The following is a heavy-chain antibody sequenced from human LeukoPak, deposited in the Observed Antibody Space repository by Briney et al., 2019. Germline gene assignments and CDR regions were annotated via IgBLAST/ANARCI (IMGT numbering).Heavy chain of an antibody. J-gene: IGHJ4*02. CDR2: INSDGNTI. V-gene: IGHV3-74*01. D-gene: IGHD3-16*01. CDR1: GFTFSSYW. Sequence: GGSLRLSCAASGFTFSSYWMHWVRQAPGKGLVWVSRINSDGNTISYADSVKGRFTISRDNAKNTLYLQMNSLRAEDTAVYYCARRQSASTPPDYWGQVTLVTVSP. CDR3: ARRQSASTPPDY.